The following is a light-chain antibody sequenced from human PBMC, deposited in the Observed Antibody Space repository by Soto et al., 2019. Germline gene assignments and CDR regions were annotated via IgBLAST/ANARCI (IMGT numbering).Light chain of an antibody. CDR2: KVS. V-gene: IGKV2-30*01. CDR3: RQGTHWPEYT. CDR1: LSLVSSDGNTY. Sequence: DVVLTQSPLSLPVTLGQPASISCRSSLSLVSSDGNTYLSWFQQRPGQSPRRLIYKVSNRDFGGADRLSGSGSGTDFTLKISRVEAEDVGVYYCRQGTHWPEYTCGQGTKLEIK. J-gene: IGKJ2*01.